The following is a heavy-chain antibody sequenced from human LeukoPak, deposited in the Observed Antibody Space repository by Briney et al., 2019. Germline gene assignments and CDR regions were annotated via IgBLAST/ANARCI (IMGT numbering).Heavy chain of an antibody. CDR1: GGSFSGYY. J-gene: IGHJ4*02. Sequence: SETLSLTCAVYGGSFSGYYWSWIRQPPGKGLEWIGEINHSGSTNYNPSLKSRVTISVDTSKNQFSLKLSSVTAADTAVYYRARGHPITLGGVIPDRKPLDYWGQGTLVTVSS. CDR2: INHSGST. V-gene: IGHV4-34*01. D-gene: IGHD3-16*02. CDR3: ARGHPITLGGVIPDRKPLDY.